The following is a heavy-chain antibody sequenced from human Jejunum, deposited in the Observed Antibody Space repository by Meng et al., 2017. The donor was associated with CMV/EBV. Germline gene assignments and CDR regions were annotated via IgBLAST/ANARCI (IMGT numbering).Heavy chain of an antibody. V-gene: IGHV3-43D*04. CDR3: AKDIGASLVDGHGYHLDS. J-gene: IGHJ4*02. CDR1: GFTFDDFA. CDR2: ISWDGKYT. Sequence: EVHLVVFGGVVVQPGGSLGLSCAASGFTFDDFAMHLVRQSPGKGLEWISLISWDGKYTYYADSVKGRFTISRDNSENSLHLQMNSLRTEDTAFYYCAKDIGASLVDGHGYHLDSWGPGTLVTVSS. D-gene: IGHD3-16*01.